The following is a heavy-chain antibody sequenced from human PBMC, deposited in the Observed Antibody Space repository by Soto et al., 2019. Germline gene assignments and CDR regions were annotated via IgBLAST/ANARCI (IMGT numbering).Heavy chain of an antibody. V-gene: IGHV5-10-1*01. D-gene: IGHD3-10*01. J-gene: IGHJ4*02. Sequence: PGESLKISCKGSGYSFTSYWISWVRQMPGKGLEWMGRIDPSDSYTNYSPSFQGHVTILADKSISTAYLQWSSLKASDTAMYYCARTGPYGSGSYYTLVDYWGQGTLVTVSS. CDR2: IDPSDSYT. CDR1: GYSFTSYW. CDR3: ARTGPYGSGSYYTLVDY.